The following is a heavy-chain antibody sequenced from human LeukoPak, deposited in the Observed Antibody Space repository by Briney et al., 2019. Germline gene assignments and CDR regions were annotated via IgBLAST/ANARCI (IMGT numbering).Heavy chain of an antibody. CDR3: ARRGLPYYYDSSGGSALGVFDY. D-gene: IGHD3-22*01. Sequence: GASVKVSCKASGYTFTSYDINWVRQAPGQGLEWMGWINPNSGGTNYAQKFQGRVTMTRDTSISTAYMELSRLRSDDTAVYYCARRGLPYYYDSSGGSALGVFDYWGQGTLVTVSS. CDR2: INPNSGGT. CDR1: GYTFTSYD. V-gene: IGHV1-2*02. J-gene: IGHJ4*02.